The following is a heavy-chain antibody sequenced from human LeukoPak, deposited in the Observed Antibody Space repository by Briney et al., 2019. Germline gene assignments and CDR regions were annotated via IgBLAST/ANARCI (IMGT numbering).Heavy chain of an antibody. V-gene: IGHV4-59*01. CDR2: IYYSGST. CDR1: GGSISSYY. CDR3: ARPLTGGAFDI. J-gene: IGHJ3*02. D-gene: IGHD1-14*01. Sequence: SETLSLTCTVSGGSISSYYWSWIWQPPGKGLEWIGYIYYSGSTNYNPSLKSRVTISVDTSKNQFSLKLSSVTAADTAVYYCARPLTGGAFDIWGQGTMVTVSS.